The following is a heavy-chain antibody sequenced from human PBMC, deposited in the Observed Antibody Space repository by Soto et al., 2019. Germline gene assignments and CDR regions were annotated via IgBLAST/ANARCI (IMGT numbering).Heavy chain of an antibody. J-gene: IGHJ6*02. V-gene: IGHV3-11*06. CDR1: GFTFSDYY. CDR3: ARANAYYYGSGSYYPYYYYGMDV. D-gene: IGHD3-10*01. Sequence: GGSLRLSCAASGFTFSDYYMSWIRQAPGKGLEWVSYISSSSSYTNYADSVKGRFTISRDNAKNSLYLQMNSLRAEDTAVYYCARANAYYYGSGSYYPYYYYGMDVWGQGTTVTVSS. CDR2: ISSSSSYT.